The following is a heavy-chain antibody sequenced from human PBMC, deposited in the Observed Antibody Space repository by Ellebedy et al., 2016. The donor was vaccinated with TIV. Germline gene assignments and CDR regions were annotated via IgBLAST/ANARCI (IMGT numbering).Heavy chain of an antibody. V-gene: IGHV4-61*08. CDR3: ARDHADYDILTGYYKSDAFDI. CDR1: GGSISSGGYY. CDR2: INHSGST. J-gene: IGHJ3*02. D-gene: IGHD3-9*01. Sequence: SETLSLXXTVSGGSISSGGYYWSWIRQPPGKGLEWIGEINHSGSTNYNPSLKSRVTISVDTSKNQFSLKLSSVTAADTAVYYCARDHADYDILTGYYKSDAFDIWGQGTMVTVSS.